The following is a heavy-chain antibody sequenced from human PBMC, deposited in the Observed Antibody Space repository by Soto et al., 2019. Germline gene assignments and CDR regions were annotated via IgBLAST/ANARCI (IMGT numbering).Heavy chain of an antibody. D-gene: IGHD6-13*01. CDR1: RYTFPHYA. Sequence: AAAVKVSCQDSRYTFPHYAMHWVLQAPGQRLEWMGGINADNGNTKYSQKFQVRVTIARDTSASTAYLELTSLRSEDTAVYYCARATSSSWYVFDYWGQGTLVTVSS. J-gene: IGHJ4*02. V-gene: IGHV1-3*01. CDR2: INADNGNT. CDR3: ARATSSSWYVFDY.